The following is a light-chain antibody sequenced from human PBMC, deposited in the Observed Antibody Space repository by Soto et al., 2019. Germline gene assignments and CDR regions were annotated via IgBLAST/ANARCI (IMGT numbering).Light chain of an antibody. CDR3: MQSLQTPLT. Sequence: DIVMTQSPLSLPVTPGEPASISCRSSQSLLHSNGYNQLDLYLQKPGQSPQLLIYLGSNRASGVPDRFSGSGSGTDFTLKISRVEAEDVGIYYCMQSLQTPLTFGGGTKVEIK. CDR2: LGS. J-gene: IGKJ4*01. CDR1: QSLLHSNGYNQ. V-gene: IGKV2-28*01.